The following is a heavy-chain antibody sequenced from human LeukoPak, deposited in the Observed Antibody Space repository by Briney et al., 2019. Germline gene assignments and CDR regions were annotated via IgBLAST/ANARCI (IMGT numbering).Heavy chain of an antibody. CDR3: ARAGYYYDSSGYYTLGYFDY. Sequence: SQTLSLTCTVSGGSISRGDYYWSWIRQPPGKGLEWIGYIYYSGSTYYNPSLKSRVTISVDTSKNQFSLKLSSVTAADTAVYYCARAGYYYDSSGYYTLGYFDYWGQGTLVTVSS. CDR2: IYYSGST. J-gene: IGHJ4*02. D-gene: IGHD3-22*01. V-gene: IGHV4-30-4*01. CDR1: GGSISRGDYY.